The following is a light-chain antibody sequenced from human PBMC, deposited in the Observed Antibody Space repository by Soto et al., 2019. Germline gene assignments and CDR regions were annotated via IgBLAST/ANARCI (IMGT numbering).Light chain of an antibody. CDR2: GAS. Sequence: EIVMTQSPATLSVSPGERATLSCRASQSVSSNLAWYQQKPGQAPRLLIYGASTRATGIPARFSGSGSGTEFTLTISSLLSEDFAVYYCQQYNNWPCTFGQGTKVEI. CDR1: QSVSSN. V-gene: IGKV3-15*01. CDR3: QQYNNWPCT. J-gene: IGKJ1*01.